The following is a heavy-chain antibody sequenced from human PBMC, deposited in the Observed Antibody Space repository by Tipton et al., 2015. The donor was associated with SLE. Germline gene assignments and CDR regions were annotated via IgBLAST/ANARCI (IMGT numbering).Heavy chain of an antibody. J-gene: IGHJ4*02. CDR2: IYHSGST. Sequence: TLSLTCIVSGYSISSGYYWAWIRQPPGKGLEWIGCIYHSGSTYYNLSLKSRVTISVDTSKNQFSLKLSSVTAADTAVYYCAREGSNWYYFDYWGQGTLVTVSS. V-gene: IGHV4-38-2*02. CDR3: AREGSNWYYFDY. D-gene: IGHD6-13*01. CDR1: GYSISSGYY.